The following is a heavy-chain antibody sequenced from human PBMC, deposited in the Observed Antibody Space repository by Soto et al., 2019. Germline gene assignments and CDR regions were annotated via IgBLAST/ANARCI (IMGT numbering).Heavy chain of an antibody. CDR1: GFRFDEYA. V-gene: IGHV3-9*01. Sequence: QLVESGGGLVQPGRSLRLSCVASGFRFDEYAIHWVRQAPGKGLEWVSGISWDSGSINYAGSVRGRFTVSRDNAKNSLYLHMTSLRSEDTALYYCAKIVTRHSLVPVFDQWGQGALVSVSS. D-gene: IGHD2-21*01. CDR3: AKIVTRHSLVPVFDQ. J-gene: IGHJ4*02. CDR2: ISWDSGSI.